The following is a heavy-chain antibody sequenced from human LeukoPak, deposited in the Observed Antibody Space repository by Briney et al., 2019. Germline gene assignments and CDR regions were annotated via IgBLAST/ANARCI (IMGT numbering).Heavy chain of an antibody. Sequence: GATVKVSCKASGGTFSSYAISWVRQAPGQGLEWMGGIIPIFGTANYAQKFQGRVTITTDESTSTAYMELSSLRSEDTAVYYCAEAGAGYAFDIWGQGTMVTVSS. J-gene: IGHJ3*02. CDR2: IIPIFGTA. CDR1: GGTFSSYA. CDR3: AEAGAGYAFDI. V-gene: IGHV1-69*05. D-gene: IGHD1-26*01.